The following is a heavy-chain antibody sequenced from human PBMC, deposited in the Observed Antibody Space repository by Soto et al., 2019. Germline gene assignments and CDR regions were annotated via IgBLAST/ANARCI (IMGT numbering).Heavy chain of an antibody. V-gene: IGHV3-30*18. D-gene: IGHD7-27*01. CDR1: GFTFSSYG. J-gene: IGHJ6*02. CDR3: AKDLAMLTGDYGMDV. Sequence: GGSLRLSCAASGFTFSSYGMHWVRQAPGKGLEWVAVISYDGSNKYYADSVKGRFTISRDNSKNTLYLQMNSLRAEDTAVYYCAKDLAMLTGDYGMDVWGQGTTVTVSS. CDR2: ISYDGSNK.